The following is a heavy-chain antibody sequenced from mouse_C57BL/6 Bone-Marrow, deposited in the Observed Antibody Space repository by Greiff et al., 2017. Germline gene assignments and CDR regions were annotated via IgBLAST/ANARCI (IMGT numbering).Heavy chain of an antibody. V-gene: IGHV14-2*01. CDR2: IDPEDGET. CDR3: ASGGNYGFAY. CDR1: GFNIKDYY. Sequence: VQLQQSGAELVKPGASVKLSCTASGFNIKDYYMHWVKQRTEQGLEWIGRIDPEDGETKYAPNFQGKATITADTSSNTAYLQLSSLTSEDTAVYYCASGGNYGFAYWGQGTLVTVSA. D-gene: IGHD2-1*01. J-gene: IGHJ3*01.